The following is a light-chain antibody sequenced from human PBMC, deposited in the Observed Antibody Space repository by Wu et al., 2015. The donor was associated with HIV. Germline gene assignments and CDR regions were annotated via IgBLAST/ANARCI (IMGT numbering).Light chain of an antibody. CDR3: QYRTT. CDR2: DTS. V-gene: IGKV3-11*01. CDR1: QSVSNS. J-gene: IGKJ5*01. Sequence: PGDRVTLSCRASQSVSNSLAWYQHKPGQTPRLLFFDTSIRATGIPARFSGRGSGTDFTLTISSLESEDFAVYYCQYRTTFGQGTRLESK.